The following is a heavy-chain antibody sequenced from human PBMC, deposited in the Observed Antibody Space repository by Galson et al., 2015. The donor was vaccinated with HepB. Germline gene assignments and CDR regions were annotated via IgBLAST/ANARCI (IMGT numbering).Heavy chain of an antibody. D-gene: IGHD2-2*01. CDR2: IYYSGST. CDR3: ARMGSSLMDL. V-gene: IGHV4-61*05. J-gene: IGHJ2*01. CDR1: GGSISSSSYY. Sequence: SETLSLTCTVSGGSISSSSYYWGWIRQPPGKGLEWIGYIYYSGSTNYNPSLKSRVTISVDTSKNQFSLKLSSVTAADTAVYYCARMGSSLMDLWGRGTLVTVSS.